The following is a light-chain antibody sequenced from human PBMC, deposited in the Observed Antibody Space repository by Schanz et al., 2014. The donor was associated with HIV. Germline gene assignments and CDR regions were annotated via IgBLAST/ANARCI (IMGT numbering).Light chain of an antibody. J-gene: IGLJ2*01. Sequence: QSVLTQPPSVSAAPGQKVAISCSGGSSNIGDNYVSWYQQFPGAAPKLVIYDNNRRPSGIPGRFSGAKSGTSATLGITGLQAEDEADYYCQCYDSRLSCVIFGGGTKLTVL. CDR1: SSNIGDNY. CDR2: DNN. CDR3: QCYDSRLSCVI. V-gene: IGLV1-51*01.